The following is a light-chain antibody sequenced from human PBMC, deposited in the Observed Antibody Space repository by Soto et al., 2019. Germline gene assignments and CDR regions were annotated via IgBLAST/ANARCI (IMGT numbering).Light chain of an antibody. CDR1: QTVRDN. Sequence: EVVLTQSPATLSVSPGARATLSCRASQTVRDNLGWYQQKPGQPPRLLIYGATTRATGIPARFSGSGSGTEFTLTISSLQSEDFAVYYCQQYNNWLLTFGGGTIVAIK. CDR3: QQYNNWLLT. V-gene: IGKV3D-15*01. CDR2: GAT. J-gene: IGKJ4*01.